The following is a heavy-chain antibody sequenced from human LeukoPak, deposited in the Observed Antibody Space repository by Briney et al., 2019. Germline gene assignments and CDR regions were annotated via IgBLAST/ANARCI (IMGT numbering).Heavy chain of an antibody. V-gene: IGHV3-23*01. CDR2: IRPSGDNT. J-gene: IGHJ5*02. CDR1: GFTCSSSD. D-gene: IGHD6-19*01. CDR3: ARVAGWHWFDP. Sequence: GGALRLSCAASGFTCSSSDMTWVRQAPGRGLEWVSSIRPSGDNTYYGDSVKGRFTISRDNSKNTVYLQMNNMRVDDTAVYYCARVAGWHWFDPWGQGTLVTVSS.